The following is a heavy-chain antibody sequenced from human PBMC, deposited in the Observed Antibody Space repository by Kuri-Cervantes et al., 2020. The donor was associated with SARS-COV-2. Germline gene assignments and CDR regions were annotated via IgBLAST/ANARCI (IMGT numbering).Heavy chain of an antibody. V-gene: IGHV1-18*01. D-gene: IGHD2-2*01. CDR1: GYTFTSYG. J-gene: IGHJ5*02. Sequence: ASVKVSCKASGYTFTSYGISWVRQAPGQGLEWMGWISAYNGNTNYAQKLQGRVTMTTDTSTSTAYMELRSLRSDDTAVYYCARTHIVVVPAAWWFDPWGQGTLVTVSS. CDR3: ARTHIVVVPAAWWFDP. CDR2: ISAYNGNT.